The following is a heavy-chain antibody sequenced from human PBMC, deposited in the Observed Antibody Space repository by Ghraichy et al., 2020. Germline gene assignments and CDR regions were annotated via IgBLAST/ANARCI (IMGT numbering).Heavy chain of an antibody. Sequence: SETLSLTCAVYGGSFSGYYWSWIRQPPGKGLEWIGEINHSGSTNYNPSLKSRVTISVDTSKNQFSLKLSSVTAADTAVYYCARTRRHPHYYDSSGYSIRYWGQGTLVTVSS. J-gene: IGHJ4*02. V-gene: IGHV4-34*01. D-gene: IGHD3-22*01. CDR1: GGSFSGYY. CDR3: ARTRRHPHYYDSSGYSIRY. CDR2: INHSGST.